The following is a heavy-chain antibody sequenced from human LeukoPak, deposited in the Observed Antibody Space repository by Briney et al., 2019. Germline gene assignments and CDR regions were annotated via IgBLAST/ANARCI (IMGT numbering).Heavy chain of an antibody. Sequence: SETLSLTCIVSGGSISGHHWSWIRQPPGKGLEWIGYIYYSGSTNYNPSLKSRVTISVDTSKNQFSLKVNSVTAAGTAVYYCARSLGYCTGATCYSFDSWGQGTLVTVSS. J-gene: IGHJ4*02. CDR2: IYYSGST. CDR1: GGSISGHH. D-gene: IGHD2-8*02. V-gene: IGHV4-59*08. CDR3: ARSLGYCTGATCYSFDS.